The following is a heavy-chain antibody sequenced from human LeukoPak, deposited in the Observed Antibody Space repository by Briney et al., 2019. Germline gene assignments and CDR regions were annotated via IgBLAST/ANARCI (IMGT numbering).Heavy chain of an antibody. D-gene: IGHD3-10*01. V-gene: IGHV3-21*01. Sequence: GGSLRLSCAASGFTFSSYSMNWVRQAPGKGLEWVSCISSSSSYIYYADSVKGRFTTSRDNAKNSLYLQMNSLRAEDTAVYYCAREGWFGEYYFDYWGQGTLVTVSS. CDR2: ISSSSSYI. J-gene: IGHJ4*02. CDR1: GFTFSSYS. CDR3: AREGWFGEYYFDY.